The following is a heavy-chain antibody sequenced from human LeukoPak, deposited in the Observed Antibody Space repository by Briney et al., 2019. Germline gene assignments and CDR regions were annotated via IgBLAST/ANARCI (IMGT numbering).Heavy chain of an antibody. CDR2: ISAYNGNT. Sequence: GASVKASCKASGYTFTSYGISWVRQAPGQGLEWMGWISAYNGNTNYAQKLQGRVTMTTDTSTSTAYMELRSLRSDDTAVYYCARELIFGANAETYYYYGMDVWGQGTTVTVSS. J-gene: IGHJ6*02. V-gene: IGHV1-18*01. CDR3: ARELIFGANAETYYYYGMDV. D-gene: IGHD3-3*01. CDR1: GYTFTSYG.